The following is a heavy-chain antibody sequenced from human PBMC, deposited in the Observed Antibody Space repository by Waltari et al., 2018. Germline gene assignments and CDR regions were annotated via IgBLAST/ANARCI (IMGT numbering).Heavy chain of an antibody. CDR1: DESISSDCYY. CDR3: VRSGGYYWFDS. V-gene: IGHV4-39*01. D-gene: IGHD3-10*01. J-gene: IGHJ5*01. Sequence: QVRLQESGPGFVKPSETLSLTCRVSDESISSDCYYWGWIRQPPGKGLEWIGTIYHSGRSSYRLSLKNRVTMSVDTSKKQISLNLTSVTAADTAMYYCVRSGGYYWFDSWGQGTLVTVSS. CDR2: IYHSGRS.